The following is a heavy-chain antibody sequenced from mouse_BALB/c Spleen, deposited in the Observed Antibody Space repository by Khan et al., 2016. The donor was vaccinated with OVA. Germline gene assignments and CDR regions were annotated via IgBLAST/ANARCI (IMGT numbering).Heavy chain of an antibody. D-gene: IGHD1-1*01. CDR3: ARLAYYYDDEGFAY. V-gene: IGHV5-6*01. CDR1: GFTFSTYG. CDR2: ISTGGHYT. J-gene: IGHJ3*01. Sequence: EVELVESGGDLVKPGGSLKLSCAASGFTFSTYGMSWVRQTPDKRLEWVATISTGGHYTYYPDSVKGRFTISRDNAKNTLYLQMTSLRSEDSALFYCARLAYYYDDEGFAYWGQGTLVTVSA.